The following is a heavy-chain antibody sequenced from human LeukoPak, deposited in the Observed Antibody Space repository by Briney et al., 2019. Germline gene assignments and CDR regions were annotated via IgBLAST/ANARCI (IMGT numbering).Heavy chain of an antibody. CDR2: ISYDGSNK. CDR1: GFTFSSYA. D-gene: IGHD3-3*01. J-gene: IGHJ3*02. Sequence: PGGSLRLSCAASGFTFSSYAMHWVRQAPGKGLEWVAVISYDGSNKYYADSVKGRFTISRDNSKNTLYLQMNSLRAEDTAVYYCARDTIFGVETYAFDIWGQGTMVTVSS. CDR3: ARDTIFGVETYAFDI. V-gene: IGHV3-30-3*01.